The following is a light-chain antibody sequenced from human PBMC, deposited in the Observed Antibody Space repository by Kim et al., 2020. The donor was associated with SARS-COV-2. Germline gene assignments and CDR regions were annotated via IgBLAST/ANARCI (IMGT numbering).Light chain of an antibody. V-gene: IGKV3-15*01. J-gene: IGKJ1*01. CDR1: QSVSSN. CDR3: QQYNNWLRT. CDR2: GAS. Sequence: VSPGERATLSCRARQSVSSNIAWYQQTTGQAPSLLIYGASTRATGIPARFSGSGSETEFTLTISSLQSEDFAVYYCQQYNNWLRTFGQGTKVDIK.